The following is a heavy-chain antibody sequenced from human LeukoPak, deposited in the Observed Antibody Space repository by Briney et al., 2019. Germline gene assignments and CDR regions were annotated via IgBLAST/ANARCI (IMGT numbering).Heavy chain of an antibody. CDR3: ARFPGIAVAGSYYFDY. J-gene: IGHJ4*02. CDR2: IYTSGST. CDR1: GGSISSGSYY. Sequence: SQTLSLTRTVSGGSISSGSYYWSWIRQPAGKGLVWIGRIYTSGSTNYNPSLKSRVTISVDTSKNQFSLKLSSVTAADTAVYYCARFPGIAVAGSYYFDYWGQGTLVTVSS. V-gene: IGHV4-61*02. D-gene: IGHD6-19*01.